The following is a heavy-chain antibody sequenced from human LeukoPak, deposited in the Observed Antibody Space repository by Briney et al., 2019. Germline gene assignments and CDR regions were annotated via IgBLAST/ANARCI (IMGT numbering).Heavy chain of an antibody. Sequence: GGSLRLSCAASGFTFSSYWMSWVRQAPGKGLEWVANIKQDGSDKYYVDSVKGRFTISRDNSKNTLYLQMNSLRAEDTAVYYCAKDSKIVGATFRSYHYMDVWGKGTAVTVSS. CDR1: GFTFSSYW. CDR2: IKQDGSDK. V-gene: IGHV3-7*03. J-gene: IGHJ6*03. CDR3: AKDSKIVGATFRSYHYMDV. D-gene: IGHD1-26*01.